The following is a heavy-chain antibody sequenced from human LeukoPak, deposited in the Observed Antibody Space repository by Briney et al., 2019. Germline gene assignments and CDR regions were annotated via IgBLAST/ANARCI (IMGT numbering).Heavy chain of an antibody. D-gene: IGHD1-26*01. CDR1: GGSISSGDYY. CDR3: AGDDGEILLDY. V-gene: IGHV4-30-4*08. Sequence: SETLSLTCTVSGGSISSGDYYWSWIRQPRGKGLEWIGYIYYSGSTYYNPSLKSRVTISVDTSKNQFSLKLRCVTAAGKAVYYCAGDDGEILLDYLGQGTLVSVSP. CDR2: IYYSGST. J-gene: IGHJ4*02.